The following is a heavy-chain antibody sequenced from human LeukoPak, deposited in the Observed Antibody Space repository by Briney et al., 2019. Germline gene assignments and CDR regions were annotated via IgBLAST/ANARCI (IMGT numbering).Heavy chain of an antibody. J-gene: IGHJ5*02. D-gene: IGHD3-10*01. CDR2: IYYSGST. CDR3: ARAWSKRVRANPFDP. CDR1: GGSISSYY. Sequence: SETLSLTCTVSGGSISSYYWSWIRQPPGKGLEWIGYIYYSGSTNYNPSLKSRVTISVDTSKNQFSLKLSSVTAADTAVYYCARAWSKRVRANPFDPWGQGTLVTVSS. V-gene: IGHV4-59*01.